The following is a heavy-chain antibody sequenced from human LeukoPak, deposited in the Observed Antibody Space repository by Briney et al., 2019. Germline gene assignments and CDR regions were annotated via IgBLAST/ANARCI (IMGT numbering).Heavy chain of an antibody. D-gene: IGHD1-26*01. CDR3: AGQMAGSYPYNWFDP. CDR2: IYSGNSDI. V-gene: IGHV5-51*01. CDR1: GSSFTNYW. J-gene: IGHJ5*02. Sequence: GASLQISCQASGSSFTNYWIGWVRQLPGKGLEWMGIIYSGNSDISYSPSFQGQVTISVDKSITTAYLQWSSLKASDTAMYYCAGQMAGSYPYNWFDPWGQGTLVTVSS.